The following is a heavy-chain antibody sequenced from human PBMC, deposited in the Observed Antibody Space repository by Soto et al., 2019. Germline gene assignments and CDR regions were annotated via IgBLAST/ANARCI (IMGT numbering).Heavy chain of an antibody. CDR1: GYTFTSYF. CDR2: HNPNGSST. CDR3: AAAAHVDTAMGAPAGGYSYYYGLDV. Sequence: ASVPDSRKASGYTFTSYFMHWVRPAPGQGLGWMGIHNPNGSSTSYAHKFHGRVTMTRDTATSTVYMKLSSLRSEDTAGNYCAAAAHVDTAMGAPAGGYSYYYGLDVWGQGTTVTVSS. J-gene: IGHJ6*02. V-gene: IGHV1-46*01. D-gene: IGHD5-18*01.